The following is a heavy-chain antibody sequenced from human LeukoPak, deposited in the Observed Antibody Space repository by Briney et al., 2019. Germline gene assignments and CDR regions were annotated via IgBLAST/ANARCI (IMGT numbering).Heavy chain of an antibody. D-gene: IGHD7-27*01. J-gene: IGHJ3*02. CDR3: ARGGLGIGDFDI. CDR2: VDRNGGWT. Sequence: GGSLRLSCTASGFTLSSYVMHWVRQAPGKGLEYVSAVDRNGGWTYYVDSVKGRFTISRDNAKNTLYLQMGSLRDEDTAVYYCARGGLGIGDFDIWGQGTMVTVSS. V-gene: IGHV3-64*02. CDR1: GFTLSSYV.